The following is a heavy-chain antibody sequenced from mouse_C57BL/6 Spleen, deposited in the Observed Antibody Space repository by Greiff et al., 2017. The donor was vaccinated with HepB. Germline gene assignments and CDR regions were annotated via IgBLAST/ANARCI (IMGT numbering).Heavy chain of an antibody. CDR3: AREGCDSSEAFAY. J-gene: IGHJ3*01. CDR1: GYTFTSYW. D-gene: IGHD1-1*01. Sequence: VQLQQSGAVLARPGASVKLSCKTSGYTFTSYWMHWVKQRPGQGLEWIGAIYPGNGDTCYNQKFKGKATLTADKSASTAYMELSSLTSEDSAVYYCAREGCDSSEAFAYQGKGTLVTVSA. V-gene: IGHV1-5*01. CDR2: IYPGNGDT.